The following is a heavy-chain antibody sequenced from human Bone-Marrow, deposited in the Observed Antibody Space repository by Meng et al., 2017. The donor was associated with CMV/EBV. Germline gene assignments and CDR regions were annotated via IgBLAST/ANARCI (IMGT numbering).Heavy chain of an antibody. V-gene: IGHV1-2*02. CDR2: INPNSGGT. CDR3: ARVPINWFDP. CDR1: GYTFTDYY. Sequence: NVSCKASGYTFTDYYMHWVRQAPGQGLEWMGWINPNSGGTNYAQKFQGRVTMTRDTSISTAYMELTSLTSDDTAVYYCARVPINWFDPWGQGTLVTVSS. J-gene: IGHJ5*02.